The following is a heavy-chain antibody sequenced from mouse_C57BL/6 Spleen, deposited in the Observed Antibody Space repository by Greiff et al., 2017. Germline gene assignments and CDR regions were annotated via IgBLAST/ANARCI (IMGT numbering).Heavy chain of an antibody. V-gene: IGHV3-8*01. Sequence: EVQLVESGPGLAKPSQTLSLTCSVTGYSITSDYWNWIRKFPGNKLEYMGYISYSGSTYYNPYLKSRISITRDTSKSQYYLQLNSVTTEDTAAYYCARYGNYTYWYFDVWGTGTTVTVSS. CDR1: GYSITSDY. CDR3: ARYGNYTYWYFDV. D-gene: IGHD2-1*01. CDR2: ISYSGST. J-gene: IGHJ1*03.